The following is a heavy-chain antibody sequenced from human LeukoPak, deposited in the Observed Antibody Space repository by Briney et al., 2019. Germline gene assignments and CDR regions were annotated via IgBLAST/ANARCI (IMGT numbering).Heavy chain of an antibody. CDR3: TRDKVAVADPFDY. D-gene: IGHD6-19*01. J-gene: IGHJ4*02. CDR2: IRSKAYGGTT. V-gene: IGHV3-49*03. Sequence: GGSLRLSCTASGFTFGDYAMSWFRQAPGKGLEWVGFIRSKAYGGTTEYAASVKGRFTISRDDSKSIAYLQMNSLKTEDTAVYYCTRDKVAVADPFDYWGQGTLVTVSS. CDR1: GFTFGDYA.